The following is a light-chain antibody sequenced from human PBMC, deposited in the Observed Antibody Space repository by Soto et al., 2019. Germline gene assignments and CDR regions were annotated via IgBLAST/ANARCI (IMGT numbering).Light chain of an antibody. CDR2: EVS. CDR1: ISNIGSKT. CDR3: NSYVAGSNV. V-gene: IGLV1-44*01. J-gene: IGLJ1*01. Sequence: QSVLTQPPSASGTPGQGVTISCSGSISNIGSKTVKWYQQFPGTAPKLIIYEVSKRPSGVPDRFSGSKSGSTASLTVSGLQTEDEADYYCNSYVAGSNVFGTGTKVTVL.